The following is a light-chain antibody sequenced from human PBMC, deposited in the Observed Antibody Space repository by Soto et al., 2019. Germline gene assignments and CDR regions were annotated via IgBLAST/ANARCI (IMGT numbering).Light chain of an antibody. CDR2: DSS. J-gene: IGKJ5*01. Sequence: DIQMTQSPSSLSASVGDRVTIICQASQDINNYLNWYQQKPGKAPKLLIYDSSNLEIGVPSRFSGSCYGTRFSFTISSLQPEDISTYYCQQFDNLPFTFGQGTRLEIK. CDR1: QDINNY. V-gene: IGKV1-33*01. CDR3: QQFDNLPFT.